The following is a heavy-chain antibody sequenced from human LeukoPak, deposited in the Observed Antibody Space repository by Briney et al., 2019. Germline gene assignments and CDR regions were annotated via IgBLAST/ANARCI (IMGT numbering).Heavy chain of an antibody. CDR2: ISYDGSNK. V-gene: IGHV3-30*18. D-gene: IGHD3-3*01. Sequence: GRSLRLSCAASGFTFSSYGMHWVRQAPGKGLEWVAVISYDGSNKYYADSVKGRFTISRDNSKNTLYLQMNSLRAEGTAVYYCAKGALYYDFWSGYPDWGQGTLVTVSS. CDR3: AKGALYYDFWSGYPD. J-gene: IGHJ4*02. CDR1: GFTFSSYG.